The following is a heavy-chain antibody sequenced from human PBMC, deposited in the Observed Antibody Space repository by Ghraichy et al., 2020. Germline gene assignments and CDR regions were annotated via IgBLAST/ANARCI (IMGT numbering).Heavy chain of an antibody. J-gene: IGHJ3*02. CDR1: GFTFGDYY. D-gene: IGHD3-10*01. V-gene: IGHV3-11*01. CDR3: ARDPRRYYYGSGSYDAFDI. CDR2: ISTSGSTI. Sequence: GGSLRLSCAASGFTFGDYYMSWIRQAPGKGLEWVSCISTSGSTIYYADSVKGRFTISRDNAKNSLYLQMNSLRPEDTAVYYCARDPRRYYYGSGSYDAFDIWGQGTTVTVS.